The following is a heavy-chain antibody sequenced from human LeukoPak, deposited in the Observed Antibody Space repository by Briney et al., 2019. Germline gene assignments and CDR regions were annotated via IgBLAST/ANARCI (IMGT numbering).Heavy chain of an antibody. V-gene: IGHV3-21*01. CDR3: ARDQQRLNYYDSSGFNWFDP. J-gene: IGHJ5*02. Sequence: GGSLRLSRAASGFTFRSYSMNGVRQAPGKGLEWVSSISSSSSYIYYADSVKGRFTISRDNAKNSLYLQMNSLRAEDTAVYYCARDQQRLNYYDSSGFNWFDPWGQGTLVTVSS. D-gene: IGHD3-22*01. CDR2: ISSSSSYI. CDR1: GFTFRSYS.